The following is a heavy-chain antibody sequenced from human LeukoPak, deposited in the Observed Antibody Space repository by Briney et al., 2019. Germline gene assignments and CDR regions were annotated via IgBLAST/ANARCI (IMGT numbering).Heavy chain of an antibody. J-gene: IGHJ4*02. Sequence: PSETLSLTCTVSGGSISSSNCYWCWIRQRPGKGLEWIGNIYYSGSTYYNPSLKSRVTLSVDTSKSQFSLKLSSVTAADTAVYYCARLLFGPYYFDYWGQGTLVTVSS. CDR2: IYYSGST. D-gene: IGHD3-3*01. CDR3: ARLLFGPYYFDY. CDR1: GGSISSSNCY. V-gene: IGHV4-39*01.